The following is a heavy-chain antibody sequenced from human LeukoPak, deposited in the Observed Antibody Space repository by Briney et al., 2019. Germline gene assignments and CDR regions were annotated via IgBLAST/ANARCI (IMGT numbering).Heavy chain of an antibody. J-gene: IGHJ5*02. V-gene: IGHV3-21*01. D-gene: IGHD3-10*01. CDR2: ISSSSSYI. CDR1: GFTFSSYS. CDR3: ARDSHGSGSYYWFDP. Sequence: GGSLRLSCAASGFTFSSYSMTWVRQAPGKGLEWVSSISSSSSYIYYADSVKGRFTISRDNAKNSLYLQMNSLRAEDTAVYYCARDSHGSGSYYWFDPWGQGTLVTVSS.